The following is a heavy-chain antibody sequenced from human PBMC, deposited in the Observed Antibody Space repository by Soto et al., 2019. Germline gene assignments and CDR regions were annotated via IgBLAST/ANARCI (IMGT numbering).Heavy chain of an antibody. Sequence: EVQVLESGGDLVQPGGSLRLSCAASGFTFSNYAMNWVRQAPGKGPEWVSGISAGRSTYYADSVKGRFTISRDNSKGKLFLQMDSLRAEDTALYYCAKVRGDPVWGKGTTVTVSS. D-gene: IGHD4-17*01. CDR3: AKVRGDPV. J-gene: IGHJ6*04. V-gene: IGHV3-23*01. CDR1: GFTFSNYA. CDR2: ISAGRST.